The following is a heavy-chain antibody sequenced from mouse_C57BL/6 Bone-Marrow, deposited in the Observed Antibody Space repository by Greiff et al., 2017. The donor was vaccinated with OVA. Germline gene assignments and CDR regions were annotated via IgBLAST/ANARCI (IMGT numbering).Heavy chain of an antibody. V-gene: IGHV1-15*01. Sequence: VQLQEPGAELVRPGASVTLSCKASGYTFTDYEMHWVKQTPVHGLEWIGAIDPETGGTAYNQKFKGKAILTADKSSSTAYMELRSLTSEDSAIYYCTGTATGDYWGQGTTLTVSS. CDR1: GYTFTDYE. D-gene: IGHD1-2*01. J-gene: IGHJ2*01. CDR3: TGTATGDY. CDR2: IDPETGGT.